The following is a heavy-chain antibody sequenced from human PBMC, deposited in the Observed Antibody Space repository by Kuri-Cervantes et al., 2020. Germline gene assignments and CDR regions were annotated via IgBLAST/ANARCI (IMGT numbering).Heavy chain of an antibody. Sequence: ESLKISCAASGFTFRNAWMSWVRQAPGKGLEWVGEINHSGSTNYNPSLKSRVTISVDTSKNQFSLKLSSVTAADTAVYYCAREGGTVTTLIKRNYPFDIWGQGTMVTVSS. J-gene: IGHJ3*02. D-gene: IGHD4-17*01. CDR3: AREGGTVTTLIKRNYPFDI. V-gene: IGHV4-34*01. CDR1: GFTFRNAW. CDR2: INHSGST.